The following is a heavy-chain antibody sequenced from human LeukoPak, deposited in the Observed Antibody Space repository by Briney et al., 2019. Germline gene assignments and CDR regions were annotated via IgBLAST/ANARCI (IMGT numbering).Heavy chain of an antibody. J-gene: IGHJ3*02. CDR2: ISAYNGNT. V-gene: IGHV1-18*01. CDR3: ARVYDAFDI. CDR1: GYTFTSYA. Sequence: ASVKVSCKASGYTFTSYAMNWVRQAPGQGLEWMGWISAYNGNTNYAQKLQGRVTMTTDTSTSAAYMELRSLRSDDTAVYYCARVYDAFDIWGQGTTVTVSS.